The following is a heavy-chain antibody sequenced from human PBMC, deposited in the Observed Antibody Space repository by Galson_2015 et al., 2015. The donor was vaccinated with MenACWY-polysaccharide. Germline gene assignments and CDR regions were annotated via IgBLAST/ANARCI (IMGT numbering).Heavy chain of an antibody. CDR1: GFTFSSYS. V-gene: IGHV3-48*02. CDR3: ARVLKGLVGATPDY. CDR2: ISSGGTI. J-gene: IGHJ4*02. Sequence: LRLSCAASGFTFSSYSMNWVRQAPGKGLEWVSYISSGGTIYYADSVKGRLTISRDNAKNSLYLQMNSLRDDDTAVYYCARVLKGLVGATPDYWGQGTLVTVSS. D-gene: IGHD1-26*01.